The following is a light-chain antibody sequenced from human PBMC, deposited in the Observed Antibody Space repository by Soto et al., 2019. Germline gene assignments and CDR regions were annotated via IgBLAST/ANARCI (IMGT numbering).Light chain of an antibody. J-gene: IGKJ3*01. V-gene: IGKV3-11*01. CDR3: QQRSNWPGT. Sequence: EIVLTQSPATLSLSPGERATLSSRASQSVSSYLAWYQQKPGQAPRLLIYDASNRATGIPARFSGSGSGTDFTLTISSLEPEDFAVYYCQQRSNWPGTFGPGTKVDIK. CDR1: QSVSSY. CDR2: DAS.